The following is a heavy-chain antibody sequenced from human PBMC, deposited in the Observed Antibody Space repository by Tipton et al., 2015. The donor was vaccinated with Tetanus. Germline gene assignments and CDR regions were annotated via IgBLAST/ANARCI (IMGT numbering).Heavy chain of an antibody. Sequence: TLSLTCSVSGTSVRSFYWSWIRQSPGKAPEWIGYSYYVGSPNHNPSLKGRVSISRDTSTNQVSLKLTSVTVADTAAYYCARGNGYSGYHHYFDYWGQGTLVTVSS. CDR1: GTSVRSFY. CDR2: SYYVGSP. CDR3: ARGNGYSGYHHYFDY. V-gene: IGHV4-59*02. D-gene: IGHD5-12*01. J-gene: IGHJ4*02.